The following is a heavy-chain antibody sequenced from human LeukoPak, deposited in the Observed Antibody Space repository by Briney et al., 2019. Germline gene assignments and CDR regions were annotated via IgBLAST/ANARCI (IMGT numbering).Heavy chain of an antibody. Sequence: GGSLRLSCAASGFTFSSYWMSWVRQAPGKGLEWVANIKQDGSEKYYVDSVKGRFTISRDNAESSLYLQMSSLKADDTAVYYCARIGYFDFLAGFINYYFDYWGLGTLVTVSS. V-gene: IGHV3-7*01. CDR3: ARIGYFDFLAGFINYYFDY. D-gene: IGHD3-9*01. J-gene: IGHJ4*02. CDR2: IKQDGSEK. CDR1: GFTFSSYW.